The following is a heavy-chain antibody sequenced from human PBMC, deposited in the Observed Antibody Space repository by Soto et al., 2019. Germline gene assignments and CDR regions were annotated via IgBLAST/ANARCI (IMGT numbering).Heavy chain of an antibody. CDR3: ARDRGIVVLSAAPYYSGLDV. CDR1: GFTFSSYA. CDR2: ISSNGGST. J-gene: IGHJ6*02. Sequence: GGSLRLSCSASGFTFSSYAMHWVRQAPGKGLEYVSAISSNGGSTYYADSVKGRFTISRDNSKNTLYLQMSSLRAEDTAVYYCARDRGIVVLSAAPYYSGLDVWGQGTTVTVSS. D-gene: IGHD2-2*01. V-gene: IGHV3-64D*08.